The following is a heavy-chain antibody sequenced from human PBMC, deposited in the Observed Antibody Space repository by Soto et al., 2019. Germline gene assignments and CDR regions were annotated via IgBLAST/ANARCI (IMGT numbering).Heavy chain of an antibody. CDR2: IRSGSSTI. Sequence: PGGSLSPSCAASGSTFSTYTMNWVRQAPGKGLEGISSIRSGSSTIYYAGSVKGRFTISRDNAKNSLFLQMSSLRADDTAVYYCARDILSGGAYPDSWGQGTKVT. J-gene: IGHJ5*01. V-gene: IGHV3-48*04. D-gene: IGHD3-10*01. CDR1: GSTFSTYT. CDR3: ARDILSGGAYPDS.